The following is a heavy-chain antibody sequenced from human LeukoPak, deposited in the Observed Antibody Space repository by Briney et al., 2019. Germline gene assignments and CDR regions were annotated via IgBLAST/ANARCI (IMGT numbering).Heavy chain of an antibody. V-gene: IGHV3-7*01. D-gene: IGHD3-3*01. Sequence: GGSLRLSCAASGFTFSSYWMSWVRQAPGKGLEWVANIKQDGSEKYYVDSAKGRFTISRDNAKNSLYLQMNSLRAEDTAVYYCATRYYDFWSGYYPMYYFDYWGRGTLVTVSS. J-gene: IGHJ4*02. CDR2: IKQDGSEK. CDR3: ATRYYDFWSGYYPMYYFDY. CDR1: GFTFSSYW.